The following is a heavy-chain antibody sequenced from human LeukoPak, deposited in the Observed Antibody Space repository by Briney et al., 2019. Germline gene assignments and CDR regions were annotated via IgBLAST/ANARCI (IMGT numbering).Heavy chain of an antibody. Sequence: SGTLSLTCAVSGGSISSSNWWSWVRQPPGKGLEWIGEIYHSGSTNYNPSLESRVTISVDKSKSQFYLRLSSVTTADTAVYYCAREGLGESYLDYWGRGILVTVSS. J-gene: IGHJ4*02. V-gene: IGHV4-4*02. CDR3: AREGLGESYLDY. D-gene: IGHD3-10*01. CDR1: GGSISSSNW. CDR2: IYHSGST.